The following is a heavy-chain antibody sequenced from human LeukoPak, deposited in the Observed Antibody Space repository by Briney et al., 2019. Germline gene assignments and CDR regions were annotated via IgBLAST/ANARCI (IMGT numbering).Heavy chain of an antibody. CDR3: ARDYRGCSSTSCYYFDY. CDR2: INPSGGST. Sequence: ASVKVSCKASGYTFTSYYMHWVRQAPGQGLEWMGIINPSGGSTSYAQKFQGRVTMTRDTSTSTVYMELSSLRSEDTAVYYCARDYRGCSSTSCYYFDYWGQGTLVTVSS. CDR1: GYTFTSYY. J-gene: IGHJ4*02. D-gene: IGHD2-2*01. V-gene: IGHV1-46*01.